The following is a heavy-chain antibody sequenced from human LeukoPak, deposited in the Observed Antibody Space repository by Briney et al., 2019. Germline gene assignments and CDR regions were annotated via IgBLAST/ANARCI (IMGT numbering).Heavy chain of an antibody. CDR1: KFTFGSYW. D-gene: IGHD1-1*01. CDR2: INQGGSEK. V-gene: IGHV3-7*01. J-gene: IGHJ4*02. CDR3: ARGPSTGTVDS. Sequence: GGSLRLSCVASKFTFGSYWMSWVRRAPGKGLEWVANINQGGSEKYYVDSVEGRFTISRDNAKNSLFLLMSSLRDEDTAVYYCARGPSTGTVDSWGQGTLVTVSS.